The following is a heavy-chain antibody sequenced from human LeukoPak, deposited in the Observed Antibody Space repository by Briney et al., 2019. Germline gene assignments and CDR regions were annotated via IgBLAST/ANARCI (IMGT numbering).Heavy chain of an antibody. D-gene: IGHD3/OR15-3a*01. CDR3: ARDSGGTDAVFPRLDYYFDL. J-gene: IGHJ2*01. Sequence: ASVKDSCKTSGHTFTGYYLHWVRQAPGQGLEWMAWINPNAGVTMYAQDFQGRVTITRDTSISTAYMELSRLRHADTALYYYARDSGGTDAVFPRLDYYFDLWGRGTLVTVSS. CDR2: INPNAGVT. V-gene: IGHV1-2*02. CDR1: GHTFTGYY.